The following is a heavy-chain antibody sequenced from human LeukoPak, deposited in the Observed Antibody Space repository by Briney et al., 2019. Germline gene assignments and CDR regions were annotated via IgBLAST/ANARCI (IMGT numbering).Heavy chain of an antibody. J-gene: IGHJ4*02. CDR2: INPNSGGT. CDR1: GYAFTDYY. V-gene: IGHV1-2*02. CDR3: ARQVFSSYVFDY. D-gene: IGHD6-6*01. Sequence: GASVKVSCKASGYAFTDYYMFWVRQAPGQGLESMGWINPNSGGTNYAQKFQGRVTMTRDTSMSTAYMELSRLTSDDTAVCYCARQVFSSYVFDYWGQGALVTVSS.